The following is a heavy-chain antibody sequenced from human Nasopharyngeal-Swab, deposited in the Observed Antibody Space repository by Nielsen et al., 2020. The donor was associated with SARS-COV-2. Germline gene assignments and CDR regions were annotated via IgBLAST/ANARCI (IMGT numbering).Heavy chain of an antibody. D-gene: IGHD4-17*01. CDR3: ARENDYADEYYFDY. Sequence: GESLKISCAASGFTFSSYGMYWVRQAPGKGLEWVAVIWYDGSNKYYADSVKGRFTISRDNSKNTLYLQMNSLRAEDTAVYYCARENDYADEYYFDYWGQGTLVTVSS. CDR1: GFTFSSYG. J-gene: IGHJ4*02. CDR2: IWYDGSNK. V-gene: IGHV3-33*01.